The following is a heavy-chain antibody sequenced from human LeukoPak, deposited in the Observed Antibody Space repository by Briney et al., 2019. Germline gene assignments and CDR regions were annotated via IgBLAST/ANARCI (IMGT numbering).Heavy chain of an antibody. J-gene: IGHJ3*02. CDR2: FDPEDGET. CDR3: ARILRSDAAFDI. D-gene: IGHD5/OR15-5a*01. CDR1: GYTLTELS. Sequence: VASVKVSCKVSGYTLTELSMHWVRQAPGKGLEWMGGFDPEDGETVYAQKFQGRVTMTEDTSTDTAYMELSSLRSEDTAVYYCARILRSDAAFDIWGQGTMVTVSS. V-gene: IGHV1-24*01.